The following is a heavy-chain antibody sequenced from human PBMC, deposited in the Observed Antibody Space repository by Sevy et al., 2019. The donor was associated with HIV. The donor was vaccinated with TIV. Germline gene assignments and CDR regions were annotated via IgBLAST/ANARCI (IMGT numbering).Heavy chain of an antibody. J-gene: IGHJ6*02. CDR1: GFTFSSAW. D-gene: IGHD5-12*01. CDR3: ITDPAYRGYDEEVINYYFYGMDV. Sequence: GGSLRLSCTASGFTFSSAWMSWVRQAPGKGLEWVGRIKSEFDGGAIDYAAPVKGRFSISREDSKNKGNLQMNSLKTEDTAVYYCITDPAYRGYDEEVINYYFYGMDVWGQGTTVTVSS. V-gene: IGHV3-15*01. CDR2: IKSEFDGGAI.